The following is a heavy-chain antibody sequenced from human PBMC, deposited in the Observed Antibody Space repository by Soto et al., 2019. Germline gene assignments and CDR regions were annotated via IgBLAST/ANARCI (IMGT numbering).Heavy chain of an antibody. CDR2: FSFYGRRDNT. J-gene: IGHJ4*02. CDR1: GFTFSSYD. CDR3: AKSLYNDHGGPNDH. Sequence: EVQLLESGGGLVQPGGSLRLSCVGSGFTFSSYDMTWVRQAPGKGLEWVSRFSFYGRRDNTYYADSVKGRFTISRDNSRNTVYLQMDNLRVEDTAVYYCAKSLYNDHGGPNDHWGQGTMVTVSS. D-gene: IGHD1-1*01. V-gene: IGHV3-23*01.